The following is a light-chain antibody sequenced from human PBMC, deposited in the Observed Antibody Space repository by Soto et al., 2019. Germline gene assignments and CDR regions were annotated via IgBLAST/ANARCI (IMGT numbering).Light chain of an antibody. J-gene: IGKJ4*01. Sequence: TLSLSPGERATLFCRASHNINNNVAWYQQKPGQAPRLLIYGAYTRATGIPATFSGSGSGTEFTLTISSLQSEEFAVYYCQQYNSWPPLTFGGGTKVDIK. CDR1: HNINNN. V-gene: IGKV3-15*01. CDR2: GAY. CDR3: QQYNSWPPLT.